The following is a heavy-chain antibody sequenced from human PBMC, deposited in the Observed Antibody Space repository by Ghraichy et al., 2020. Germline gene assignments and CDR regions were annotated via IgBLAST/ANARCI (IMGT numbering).Heavy chain of an antibody. J-gene: IGHJ4*02. CDR3: ARGVAAREGFDY. V-gene: IGHV4-34*01. CDR2: INHSGST. D-gene: IGHD6-25*01. Sequence: ETLSLTCAVYGGSFSGYYWSWIRQPPGKGLEWIGEINHSGSTNYNPSLKSRVTISVDTSKNQFSLKLSSVTAADTAVYYCARGVAAREGFDYWGQGTLVTVSS. CDR1: GGSFSGYY.